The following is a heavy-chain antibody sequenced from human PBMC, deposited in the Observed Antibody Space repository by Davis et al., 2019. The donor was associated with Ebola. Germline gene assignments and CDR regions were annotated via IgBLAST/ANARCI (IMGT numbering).Heavy chain of an antibody. D-gene: IGHD6-19*01. CDR1: GYTFTGYY. Sequence: ASVKVSCKASGYTFTGYYMHWVRQAPGHGLEWMGRINPNSGGTNYAQKFQGRVTMTRDTSISTAYMELSRLRSEDTAVYYCAILGIAVAGTDAADYWGQGTLVTVSS. CDR2: INPNSGGT. V-gene: IGHV1-2*06. CDR3: AILGIAVAGTDAADY. J-gene: IGHJ4*02.